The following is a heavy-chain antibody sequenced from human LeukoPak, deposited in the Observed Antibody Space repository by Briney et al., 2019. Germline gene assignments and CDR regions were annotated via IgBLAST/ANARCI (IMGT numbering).Heavy chain of an antibody. Sequence: SETLSLTCTVSGGSISSSSYYWGWIRQPPGKGLEWIGSIYYSGSTYYNPSLKSRVTISVDTSKNQFSLKLSSVTAADTAVYYCARYTVGATSTSWYYYYMDVWGKGTTVTISS. CDR3: ARYTVGATSTSWYYYYMDV. J-gene: IGHJ6*03. CDR2: IYYSGST. V-gene: IGHV4-39*07. CDR1: GGSISSSSYY. D-gene: IGHD1-26*01.